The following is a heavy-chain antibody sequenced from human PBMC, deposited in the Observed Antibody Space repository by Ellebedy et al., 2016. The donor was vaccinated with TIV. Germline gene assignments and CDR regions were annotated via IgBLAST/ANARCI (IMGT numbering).Heavy chain of an antibody. CDR1: GFTVSSNY. D-gene: IGHD2-15*01. CDR2: IYSGGDT. Sequence: PGGSLRLSCAASGFTVSSNYMSWVRQAPGKGLEWVSVIYSGGDTYYEVSVTSRFTISRDNSKNTLYLQMNSLRAEDAAVYYCARSTTPVTITTGYCRGGSCYWLDAFDIWGQGTMVTVSS. CDR3: ARSTTPVTITTGYCRGGSCYWLDAFDI. J-gene: IGHJ3*02. V-gene: IGHV3-66*01.